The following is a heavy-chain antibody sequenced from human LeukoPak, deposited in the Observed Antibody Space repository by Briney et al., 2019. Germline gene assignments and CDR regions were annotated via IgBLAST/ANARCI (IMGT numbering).Heavy chain of an antibody. CDR1: GFNFNSYG. Sequence: GGSLRLSCAASGFNFNSYGMHWVRQAPGKGLEWVAFIRYDGSKSYFADSVKGRFALSRDNSKNTLYLQMSSLRPEDTAVYFCAKDEGSGSYFAFDIWGQGTMVTVSS. V-gene: IGHV3-30*02. D-gene: IGHD1-26*01. J-gene: IGHJ3*02. CDR2: IRYDGSKS. CDR3: AKDEGSGSYFAFDI.